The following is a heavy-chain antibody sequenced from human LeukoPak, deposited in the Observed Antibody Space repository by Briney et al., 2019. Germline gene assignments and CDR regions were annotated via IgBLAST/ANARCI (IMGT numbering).Heavy chain of an antibody. CDR3: ARQYSSSSPDMDV. V-gene: IGHV5-51*01. Sequence: GESLKISCKGSVYSFSSHWIGWVRQMPGKGLEWMGIIYPGDSDTRYSPSFQGQVTISADKSISTAYLQWSSLKASDTAMYYCARQYSSSSPDMDVWGKGTTVTVSS. CDR2: IYPGDSDT. CDR1: VYSFSSHW. D-gene: IGHD6-6*01. J-gene: IGHJ6*03.